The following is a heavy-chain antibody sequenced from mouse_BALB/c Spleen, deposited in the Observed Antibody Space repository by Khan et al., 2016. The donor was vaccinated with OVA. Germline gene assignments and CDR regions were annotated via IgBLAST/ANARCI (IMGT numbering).Heavy chain of an antibody. CDR1: GYIFTSYW. D-gene: IGHD6-2*01. Sequence: QVQLKESGAELVRPGASVKLSCKTSGYIFTSYWIHWVKQRSRQGLEWIARIYPGTDNTYYNEKLKDKATLTADKSSSTAYMQLSSLKSEDSAVYFCAREESLYYVDYWGQGTTLTVSS. V-gene: IGHV1-76*01. CDR2: IYPGTDNT. J-gene: IGHJ2*01. CDR3: AREESLYYVDY.